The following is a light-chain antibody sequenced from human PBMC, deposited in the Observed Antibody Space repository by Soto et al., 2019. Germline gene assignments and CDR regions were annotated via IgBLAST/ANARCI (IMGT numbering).Light chain of an antibody. CDR1: QSGSSSY. Sequence: EIALTQSPGTLSLSPGERATLSGRASQSGSSSYLAWYQQKPGQAPRLLIYGASSRATGIPDRFSGSGSGKDFTLTVSRLEPEDFAEYYCQQYGSSPPYTFGQGTKLVI. V-gene: IGKV3-20*01. CDR3: QQYGSSPPYT. CDR2: GAS. J-gene: IGKJ2*01.